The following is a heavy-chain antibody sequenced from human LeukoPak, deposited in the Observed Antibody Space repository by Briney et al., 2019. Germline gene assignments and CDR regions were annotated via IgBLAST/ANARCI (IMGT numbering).Heavy chain of an antibody. Sequence: ASVKVSCKASGYTFTGYYMHWVRQAPGQGLEWMGWIKPNSGGTNYAQMFQGRVTMTRDTSISTAYMELSRLRSDDTAVYYCARDQGLSSPTVTTSLSNYWGQGTLVTVSS. D-gene: IGHD4-17*01. CDR2: IKPNSGGT. V-gene: IGHV1-2*02. CDR1: GYTFTGYY. J-gene: IGHJ4*02. CDR3: ARDQGLSSPTVTTSLSNY.